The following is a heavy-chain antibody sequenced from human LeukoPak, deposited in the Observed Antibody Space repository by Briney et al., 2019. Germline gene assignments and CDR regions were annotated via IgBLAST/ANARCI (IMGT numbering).Heavy chain of an antibody. V-gene: IGHV1-46*01. CDR3: ARDRDNYYDSSGFNYFDY. J-gene: IGHJ4*02. CDR1: GYTFTSYY. CDR2: ISPSGGST. Sequence: GASVKVSCKASGYTFTSYYMHWVRQAPGQGLEWMGIISPSGGSTSYAQKFQDRVTMTRDTSTSTVYMELSSLRSEDTAVYYCARDRDNYYDSSGFNYFDYWGQGTLVTVSS. D-gene: IGHD3-22*01.